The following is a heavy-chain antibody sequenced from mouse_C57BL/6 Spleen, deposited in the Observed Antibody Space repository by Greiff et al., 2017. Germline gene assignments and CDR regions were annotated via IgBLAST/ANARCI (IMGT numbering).Heavy chain of an antibody. V-gene: IGHV1-39*01. D-gene: IGHD3-2*02. CDR2: INPNYGTT. CDR1: GYSFTDYN. Sequence: EVQLQQSGPELVKPGASVKISCKASGYSFTDYNMNWVKQSNGKSLEWIGVINPNYGTTSYNQKFKGKATLTVDQSSRTAYMQLNSLTSEDAAVYYCAREKETAQATAWFAYWGQGTLVTVSA. CDR3: AREKETAQATAWFAY. J-gene: IGHJ3*01.